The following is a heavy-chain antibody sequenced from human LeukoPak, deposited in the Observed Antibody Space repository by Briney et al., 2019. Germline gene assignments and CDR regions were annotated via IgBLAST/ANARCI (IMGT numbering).Heavy chain of an antibody. CDR2: ISWNSGSI. Sequence: GGSLRLSCAASGFTFDDYAMHWVRQAPGKGLEWVSGISWNSGSIGYADSVKGRFTISRDNAKNSLYLQMNSLRAEDTALYYCAKSLDYWGQGTLVTASS. CDR3: AKSLDY. V-gene: IGHV3-9*01. CDR1: GFTFDDYA. J-gene: IGHJ4*02.